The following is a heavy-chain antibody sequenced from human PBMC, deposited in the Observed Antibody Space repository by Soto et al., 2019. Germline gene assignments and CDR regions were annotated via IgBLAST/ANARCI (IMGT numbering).Heavy chain of an antibody. D-gene: IGHD3-10*01. CDR1: GFTFSSYA. Sequence: EVQLLESGGGLVQPGGSLRLSCAASGFTFSSYAMSWVRQAPGKGLEWVSAISGSGGSPYYADSVKGRFTISRDNSKNTLYLQMNSLRAEDTAVYYCAKASGWFGEFDYWGQGTLVTVSS. J-gene: IGHJ4*02. CDR2: ISGSGGSP. V-gene: IGHV3-23*01. CDR3: AKASGWFGEFDY.